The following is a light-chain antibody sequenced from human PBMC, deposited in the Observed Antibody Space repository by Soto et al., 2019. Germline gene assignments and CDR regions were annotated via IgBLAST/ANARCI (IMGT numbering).Light chain of an antibody. CDR2: DVS. Sequence: QSALTQSASVSGSPGQSITISCTGTSSDVGAYNYVSWYQQYPGKAPKLMIYDVSNWPSGISNRFSGSKSGNTASLTISGLQAEDEADYYCSSYTSSGNYDFGTGTKLTVL. CDR3: SSYTSSGNYD. J-gene: IGLJ1*01. V-gene: IGLV2-14*01. CDR1: SSDVGAYNY.